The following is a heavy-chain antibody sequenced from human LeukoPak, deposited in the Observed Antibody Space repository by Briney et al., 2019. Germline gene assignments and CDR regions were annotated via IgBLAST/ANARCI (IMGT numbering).Heavy chain of an antibody. V-gene: IGHV3-7*01. D-gene: IGHD2-21*01. CDR3: ARATASNWFDP. CDR1: GFTFSSYW. Sequence: GGSLGLSCAASGFTFSSYWMSWVRQAPGKGLEWVANIKEDGSEKHYVDSVKGRFTISRDNAKNSLSLQMNSLRAEDTAVYYCARATASNWFDPWGQGTLVTVSS. J-gene: IGHJ5*02. CDR2: IKEDGSEK.